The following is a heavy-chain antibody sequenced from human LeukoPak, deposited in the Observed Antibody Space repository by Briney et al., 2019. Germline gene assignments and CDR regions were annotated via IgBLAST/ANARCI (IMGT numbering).Heavy chain of an antibody. CDR1: GFTFSRNA. J-gene: IGHJ4*02. CDR2: LSGSGGDT. CDR3: AKNGGSLPRSFDY. D-gene: IGHD2-8*01. Sequence: GGSLRLSCVASGFTFSRNAMSWVRQAPGKGLEWVSSLSGSGGDTYYADSVKGRFTIFRDNSKNMLFLQMNSLGAEDTALYYCAKNGGSLPRSFDYWGQGTLVTVSS. V-gene: IGHV3-23*01.